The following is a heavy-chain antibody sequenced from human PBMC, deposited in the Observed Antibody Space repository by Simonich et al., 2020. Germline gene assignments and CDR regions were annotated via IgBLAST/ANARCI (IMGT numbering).Heavy chain of an antibody. D-gene: IGHD6-13*01. CDR1: GGSFSGYY. CDR2: IKHSGST. V-gene: IGHV4-34*01. J-gene: IGHJ1*01. Sequence: VQLQQWGAGLLKPSETLSLTCAAYGGSFSGYYWSWIRQPPGKGLEWIGEIKHSGSTNYNPSLKSRVTISVDTSKNQFSLKLSSVTAADTAVYYCARGLRVAAAGTAFQHWGQGTLVTVSS. CDR3: ARGLRVAAAGTAFQH.